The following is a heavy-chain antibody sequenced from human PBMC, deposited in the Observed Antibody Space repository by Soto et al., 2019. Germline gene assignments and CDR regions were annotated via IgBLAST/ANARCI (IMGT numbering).Heavy chain of an antibody. D-gene: IGHD3-3*01. J-gene: IGHJ6*03. Sequence: GGSLRLSCAASGFTFSDYYMSWIRQAPGKGLEWVSYISSSGSTIYYADSVKGRFTISRDNAKNSLYLQMNSLRAEDTAVYYCARVGYDFWSGYYYYYYYMDVWGKGTTVTVSS. CDR2: ISSSGSTI. CDR3: ARVGYDFWSGYYYYYYYMDV. CDR1: GFTFSDYY. V-gene: IGHV3-11*01.